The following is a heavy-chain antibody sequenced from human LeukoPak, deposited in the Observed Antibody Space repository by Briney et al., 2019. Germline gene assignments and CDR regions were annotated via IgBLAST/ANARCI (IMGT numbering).Heavy chain of an antibody. J-gene: IGHJ4*02. CDR3: ARTRARYSSGWYYY. V-gene: IGHV1-18*04. CDR2: ISGYNGNT. D-gene: IGHD6-19*01. Sequence: ASVKVSCKASGHTFTRYGISWVRQAPGQGLEWMGWISGYNGNTKYAQKLQGRVTMTTDTSTSTAYMELRSLRSDDTAVYYCARTRARYSSGWYYYWGQGTLVTVSS. CDR1: GHTFTRYG.